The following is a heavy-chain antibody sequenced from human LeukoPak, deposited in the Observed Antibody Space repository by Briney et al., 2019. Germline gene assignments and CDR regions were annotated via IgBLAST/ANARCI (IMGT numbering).Heavy chain of an antibody. Sequence: SETLSLTCAVYGGSFSGYYWTWIRQPPGKGLEWIGEINHSGSTNYNPSLKSRVIISTDPSKNHFSLNLSSVTAADTAVYYCARDPSASSGYPYWYFDLWGRGTLVTVSS. CDR3: ARDPSASSGYPYWYFDL. CDR2: INHSGST. D-gene: IGHD3-22*01. V-gene: IGHV4-34*01. CDR1: GGSFSGYY. J-gene: IGHJ2*01.